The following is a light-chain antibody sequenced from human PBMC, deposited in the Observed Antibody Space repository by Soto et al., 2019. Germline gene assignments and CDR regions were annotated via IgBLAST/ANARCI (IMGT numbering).Light chain of an antibody. V-gene: IGKV3D-20*02. CDR3: HQRSNWPPDT. J-gene: IGKJ5*01. Sequence: EIMVTQSPGTLSLSPGERATLSCRASQSVSSSYLAWYQQKPGQAPRLLIYGASTRATGIPDRFAGSGSGTDFTLTISRLEPEDFAVYYCHQRSNWPPDTFGQGTRLEIK. CDR2: GAS. CDR1: QSVSSSY.